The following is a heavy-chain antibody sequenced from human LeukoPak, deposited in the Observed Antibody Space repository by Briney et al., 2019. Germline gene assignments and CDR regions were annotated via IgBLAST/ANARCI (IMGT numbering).Heavy chain of an antibody. Sequence: GGSLRLSCTASGFTFSSYTMSWVRQAPGKGLKWVSTISTGGGNTYYADSVQGRFTVSRDDSKNTLYLQMNSLRAEATAVYYCAKDGGLWISAHWGDSWGRGTLVTVSS. CDR2: ISTGGGNT. J-gene: IGHJ4*02. CDR3: AKDGGLWISAHWGDS. V-gene: IGHV3-23*01. D-gene: IGHD2-2*03. CDR1: GFTFSSYT.